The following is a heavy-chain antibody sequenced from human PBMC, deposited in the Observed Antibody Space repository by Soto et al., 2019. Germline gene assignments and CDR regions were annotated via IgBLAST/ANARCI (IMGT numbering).Heavy chain of an antibody. Sequence: LRLSCVGSGFTFSTYSINWVRQAPGKGLEWVSSIGSRSDIYYADSVKGRFTISRDNAKNSVSLQMNSLRAEDTAVYYCAREYTAWPLAYGLDVWGQGTTVTVSS. CDR3: AREYTAWPLAYGLDV. V-gene: IGHV3-21*01. CDR1: GFTFSTYS. J-gene: IGHJ6*02. D-gene: IGHD2-2*02. CDR2: IGSRSDI.